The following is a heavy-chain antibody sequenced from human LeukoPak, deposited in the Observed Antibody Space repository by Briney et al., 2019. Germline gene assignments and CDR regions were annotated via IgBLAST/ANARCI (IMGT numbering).Heavy chain of an antibody. V-gene: IGHV4-34*01. D-gene: IGHD3-22*01. J-gene: IGHJ4*02. Sequence: SETLSLTCAVYGGSFSGYYWSWIRQPPGKGLEWIGEINHSGSTSYNPSLKSRVTISVDTSKNQFSLKLSSVTAADTAVYYCARPTYYYDGSGYYLYYFDYWGQGTLVTVSS. CDR3: ARPTYYYDGSGYYLYYFDY. CDR2: INHSGST. CDR1: GGSFSGYY.